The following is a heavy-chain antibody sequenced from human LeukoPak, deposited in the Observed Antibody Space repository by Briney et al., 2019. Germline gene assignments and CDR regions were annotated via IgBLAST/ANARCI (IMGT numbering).Heavy chain of an antibody. V-gene: IGHV3-23*01. Sequence: GGSLRLSCAASGVTLSSFAMSWARQAPGKGLEWVSGISSSGSGDNTYYADSVKGRFTISRDNSKNTLYLQMNSLRAEDTAVYYCARVNAYCSGGSCDASSLRYYGMDVWGQGTTVTVSS. CDR2: ISSSGSGDNT. CDR1: GVTLSSFA. CDR3: ARVNAYCSGGSCDASSLRYYGMDV. D-gene: IGHD2-15*01. J-gene: IGHJ6*02.